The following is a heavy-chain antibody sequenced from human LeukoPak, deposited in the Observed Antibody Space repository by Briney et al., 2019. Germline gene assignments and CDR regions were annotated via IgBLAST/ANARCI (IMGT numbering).Heavy chain of an antibody. V-gene: IGHV3-49*03. CDR3: TRDHDFWSGPLDV. Sequence: GGSLRLSCTGSGFTFGDYSMSWFRQAPGEGLEWVGFIRRKGYGGTTEYAASVKGRFTISRDDSKSTAYLQMNSLKTEDTAVYYCTRDHDFWSGPLDVWGTGTTVTVSS. CDR2: IRRKGYGGTT. J-gene: IGHJ6*04. CDR1: GFTFGDYS. D-gene: IGHD3-3*01.